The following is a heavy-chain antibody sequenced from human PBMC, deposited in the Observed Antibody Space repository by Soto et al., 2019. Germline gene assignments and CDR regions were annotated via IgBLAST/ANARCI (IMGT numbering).Heavy chain of an antibody. CDR2: TAYTGNT. J-gene: IGHJ4*02. CDR3: PRTPIFYTSKEFFNY. CDR1: GVSITSYH. V-gene: IGHV4-59*01. D-gene: IGHD3-10*01. Sequence: SDTLSLTCVVSGVSITSYHWSWIRQVPGKGMEWIVYTAYTGNTNYNPSLNSPVTISMDTSKNQLSLKLTSMTAADTAVYYCPRTPIFYTSKEFFNYWGQGIQVTVSS.